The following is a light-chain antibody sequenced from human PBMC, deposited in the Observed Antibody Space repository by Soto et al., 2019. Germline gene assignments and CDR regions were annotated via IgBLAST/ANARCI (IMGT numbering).Light chain of an antibody. CDR2: SAS. CDR3: QKYNSDPLP. CDR1: RGIGAY. Sequence: DIQMTQSPSSLSAPLWDRVTLTCRVSRGIGAYFAWFQQKPGNVLKLLIYSASTLQSGVPSRFSGSGSGTDFTLTISSLQPEDVATYYCQKYNSDPLPFGGGTKVEIK. J-gene: IGKJ4*01. V-gene: IGKV1-27*01.